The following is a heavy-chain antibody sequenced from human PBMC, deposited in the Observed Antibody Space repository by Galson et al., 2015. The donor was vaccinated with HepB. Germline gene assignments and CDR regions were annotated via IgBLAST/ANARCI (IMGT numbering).Heavy chain of an antibody. CDR3: ASWGPTYDLDA. V-gene: IGHV1-2*02. J-gene: IGHJ6*02. D-gene: IGHD3-16*01. CDR1: GYTFTDFY. Sequence: SVKVSCKASGYTFTDFYMHWVRQAPGQGLEWMGWINANSGGTKYAQKFQGRVTVTRDTSISTGYMELNSLRSDDTAVYYCASWGPTYDLDAWGQGTTVTVSS. CDR2: INANSGGT.